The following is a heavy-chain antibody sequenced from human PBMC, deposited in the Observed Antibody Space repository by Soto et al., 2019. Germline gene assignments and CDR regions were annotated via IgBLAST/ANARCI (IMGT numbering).Heavy chain of an antibody. CDR2: ISTDGSYT. V-gene: IGHV3-74*01. CDR1: GFTFSSYW. CDR3: ARGGGG. D-gene: IGHD3-16*01. J-gene: IGHJ3*01. Sequence: EVQLVESGGGLVQPGGSLRLSCAASGFTFSSYWMHWVRQAPGKGLVWVSHISTDGSYTTYADSVKGRFTISRDNAKKTLYLQMNSLRAEDTGVSYCARGGGGWGQGTVVTVSS.